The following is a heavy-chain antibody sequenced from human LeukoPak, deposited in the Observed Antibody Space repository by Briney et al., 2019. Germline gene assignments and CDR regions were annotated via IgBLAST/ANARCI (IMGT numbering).Heavy chain of an antibody. CDR2: ISGSGGNT. Sequence: GGSLRLSCAASGFTFSSFSMSWVRQAPQKGLEWVSGISGSGGNTFYADSVKGRFTISRDNSKNTLYLQMNSLRAEDTAVYYCAKDRGIISDYWGQGTLVTVSS. CDR3: AKDRGIISDY. D-gene: IGHD3-10*01. V-gene: IGHV3-23*01. J-gene: IGHJ4*02. CDR1: GFTFSSFS.